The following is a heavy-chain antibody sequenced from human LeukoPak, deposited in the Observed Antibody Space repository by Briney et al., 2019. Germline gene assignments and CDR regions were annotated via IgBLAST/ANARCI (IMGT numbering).Heavy chain of an antibody. CDR1: GGSISTYF. J-gene: IGHJ4*02. V-gene: IGHV4-59*01. CDR3: ARDLIPSH. Sequence: SETLSLTCTVSGGSISTYFWSWIRQPPGKGLEWIGYIYHSGSTYYNPSLKSRVTISVDRSKNQFSLKLSSVTAADTAVYYCARDLIPSHWGQGTLVTVSS. CDR2: IYHSGST.